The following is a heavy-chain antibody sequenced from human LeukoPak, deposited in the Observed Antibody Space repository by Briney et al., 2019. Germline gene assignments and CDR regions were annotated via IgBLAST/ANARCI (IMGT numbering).Heavy chain of an antibody. D-gene: IGHD4-17*01. CDR3: AIGVTTAPGGLYNNWFDP. J-gene: IGHJ5*02. Sequence: GASVKVSCKASGGTFSNYAINWVRQAPGQGLEWMGGIIPIFGTANYAQKFQGRVTITADESTSTAYMELSSLRSEDTAVYYCAIGVTTAPGGLYNNWFDPWGQGTLVTVSS. CDR1: GGTFSNYA. V-gene: IGHV1-69*13. CDR2: IIPIFGTA.